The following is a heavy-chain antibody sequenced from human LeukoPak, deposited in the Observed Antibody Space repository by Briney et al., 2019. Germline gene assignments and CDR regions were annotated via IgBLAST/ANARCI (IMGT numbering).Heavy chain of an antibody. Sequence: ASVKVSCKASGGTFSSYAISWVRQAPGQGLEWMGVIIPIFGTANYAQKFQGRVTITADKSTSTAYMELSSLRSEDTAVYYCARGPSVVPAAKTHYYYYYMDVWGKGTTVTVSS. CDR1: GGTFSSYA. D-gene: IGHD2-2*01. V-gene: IGHV1-69*06. J-gene: IGHJ6*03. CDR3: ARGPSVVPAAKTHYYYYYMDV. CDR2: IIPIFGTA.